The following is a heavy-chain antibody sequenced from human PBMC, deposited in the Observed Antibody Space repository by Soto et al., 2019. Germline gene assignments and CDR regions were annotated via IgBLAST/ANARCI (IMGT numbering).Heavy chain of an antibody. CDR3: ARHEGGSGSWNWFDP. Sequence: QLQLQESGPGLVKPSETLSLTCTVSGGSISSSSYYWGWIRQPPGKGLEWIGSSYYSGSTYYNPSLKSRVTISVDTSKNQFSLKLSSVTAADTAVYYCARHEGGSGSWNWFDPWGQGTLVTVSS. J-gene: IGHJ5*02. D-gene: IGHD3-10*01. CDR1: GGSISSSSYY. V-gene: IGHV4-39*01. CDR2: SYYSGST.